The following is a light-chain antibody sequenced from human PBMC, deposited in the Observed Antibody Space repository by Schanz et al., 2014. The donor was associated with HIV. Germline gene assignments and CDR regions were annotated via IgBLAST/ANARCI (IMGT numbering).Light chain of an antibody. V-gene: IGLV6-57*04. CDR1: GGGTASDS. CDR2: DSY. CDR3: QSYDSNKPAV. Sequence: FMLTQPQSVSESPGKTITISCTRSGGGTASDSVQWYQQRPGSAPTTVIYDSYQRPSGVPSRFSGSFDRSSNSASLTISGLMTEDEADYYCQSYDSNKPAVFGGGTKLTVL. J-gene: IGLJ3*02.